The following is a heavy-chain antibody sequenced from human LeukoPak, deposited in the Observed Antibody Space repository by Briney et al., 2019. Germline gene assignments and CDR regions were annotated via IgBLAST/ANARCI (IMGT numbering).Heavy chain of an antibody. CDR1: GYTFSDYY. D-gene: IGHD1-26*01. CDR3: ARGGQWELPFDY. Sequence: ASVKVSFKASGYTFSDYYMHWVRQAPGQGLEWMGWLNPDSGGTNYAQKFQGRVTMTRDTSISTAYMEVSRLRFDDTAVYYCARGGQWELPFDYWGQGTLVTVAS. J-gene: IGHJ4*02. V-gene: IGHV1-2*02. CDR2: LNPDSGGT.